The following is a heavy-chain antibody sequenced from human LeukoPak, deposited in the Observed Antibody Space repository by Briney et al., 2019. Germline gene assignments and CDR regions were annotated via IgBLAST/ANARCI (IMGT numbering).Heavy chain of an antibody. CDR1: GYTFTGYY. V-gene: IGHV1-2*02. J-gene: IGHJ4*02. Sequence: ASVKVSCKASGYTFTGYYMHWVRQAPGQGLEWMGWINPNSGGTNYGQKFQGRVTMTRDTSISTAYMELSRLRSDDTAVYYCAGGYSGSSVFDYWGQGTLVTVSS. CDR3: AGGYSGSSVFDY. CDR2: INPNSGGT. D-gene: IGHD1-26*01.